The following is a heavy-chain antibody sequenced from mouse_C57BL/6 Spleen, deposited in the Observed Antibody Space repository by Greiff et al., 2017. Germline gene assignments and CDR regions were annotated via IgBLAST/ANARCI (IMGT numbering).Heavy chain of an antibody. CDR1: GYTFTDYY. V-gene: IGHV1-77*01. Sequence: VQLQQSGAELVKPGASVKISCKASGYTFTDYYINWVKQRPGQGLEWIGKIGPGSGSTYYNEKFKGKATLTADKSSSTAYMQLSSLTTEDSAVYVCACSGAVVTTWFAYWGQGTLVTVSA. J-gene: IGHJ3*01. CDR3: ACSGAVVTTWFAY. CDR2: IGPGSGST. D-gene: IGHD2-2*01.